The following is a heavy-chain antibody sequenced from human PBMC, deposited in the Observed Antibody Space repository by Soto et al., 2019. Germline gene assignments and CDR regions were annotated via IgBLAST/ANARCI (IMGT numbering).Heavy chain of an antibody. CDR2: SWNSGSI. V-gene: IGHV3-9*01. J-gene: IGHJ4*02. Sequence: SWNSGSIGYADSVKGRFTISRDNAKNSLYLQMNSLRAEDTALYYCAKDRGYSYGPEIDYWGQGTLVTVSS. D-gene: IGHD5-18*01. CDR3: AKDRGYSYGPEIDY.